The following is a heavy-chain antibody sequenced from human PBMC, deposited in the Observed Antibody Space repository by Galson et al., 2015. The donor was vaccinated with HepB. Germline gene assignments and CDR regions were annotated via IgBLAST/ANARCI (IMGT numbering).Heavy chain of an antibody. J-gene: IGHJ4*02. Sequence: SLRLSCAASGFTFSTSAMHWVRQAPGKGLEYVSTISSNGGNTHYADSVKGRFTISRDNPKTTLYLQMSSLRAEDTAVYYCVKDPYCSNTGCYAAFDCWGQGTLVTVSS. CDR2: ISSNGGNT. CDR1: GFTFSTSA. D-gene: IGHD2-2*01. CDR3: VKDPYCSNTGCYAAFDC. V-gene: IGHV3-64D*06.